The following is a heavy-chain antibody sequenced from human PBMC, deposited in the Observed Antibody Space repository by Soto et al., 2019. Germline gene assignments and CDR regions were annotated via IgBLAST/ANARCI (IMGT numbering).Heavy chain of an antibody. CDR2: IYYSGST. Sequence: QVQLQESGPGLVKPSQTLSLTCTVSGGSISSGGYYWSWIRQHPGKGLEWIGYIYYSGSTYYNPSLKSRVTRSVHTSKNQVSVKLSSVTAADTAVYYCARDRVTIFHYGMDVWRQGTTVTLSS. CDR1: GGSISSGGYY. J-gene: IGHJ6*02. D-gene: IGHD3-9*01. CDR3: ARDRVTIFHYGMDV. V-gene: IGHV4-31*03.